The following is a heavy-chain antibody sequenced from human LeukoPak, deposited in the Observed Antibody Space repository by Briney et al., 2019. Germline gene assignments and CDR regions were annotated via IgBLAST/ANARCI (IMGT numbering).Heavy chain of an antibody. CDR3: ARGPGWFDP. Sequence: PSETLSLTCTVSGGSISSGSYYWSWIRQPAGKGLEWIGRIYTSGSTNYNPSLKSRVTISVDTSKNQFSLKLSSVTAADTAVYYCARGPGWFDPWGQGTLVTVSS. CDR2: IYTSGST. CDR1: GGSISSGSYY. J-gene: IGHJ5*02. V-gene: IGHV4-61*02.